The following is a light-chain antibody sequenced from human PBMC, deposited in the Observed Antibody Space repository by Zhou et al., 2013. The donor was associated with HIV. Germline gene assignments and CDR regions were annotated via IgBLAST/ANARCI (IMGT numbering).Light chain of an antibody. CDR1: QGISSY. CDR3: QQLYDFPAT. J-gene: IGKJ3*01. CDR2: GAS. Sequence: DIQLTQSPSFLSASIGDRVTITCRASQGISSYLAWYQQKPGKAPKLLIYGASTLQSGVPSRFRGTGSGTEFTLTVTNLQPEDFATYSCQQLYDFPATFGPGTKVDV. V-gene: IGKV1-9*01.